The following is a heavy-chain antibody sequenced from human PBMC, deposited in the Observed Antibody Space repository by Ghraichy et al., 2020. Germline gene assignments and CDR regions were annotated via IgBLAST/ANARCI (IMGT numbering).Heavy chain of an antibody. V-gene: IGHV3-13*05. CDR3: ARGLDGGYDFFYGMDV. J-gene: IGHJ6*02. D-gene: IGHD3-3*01. Sequence: GGSLRLSCAASGFTFSSYDMHWVRQATGKGLEWVSAIGTAGDPYYPGSVKGRFTISRENAKNSLYLQMNSLRAGDTAVYYCARGLDGGYDFFYGMDVWGQGTTVTVSS. CDR1: GFTFSSYD. CDR2: IGTAGDP.